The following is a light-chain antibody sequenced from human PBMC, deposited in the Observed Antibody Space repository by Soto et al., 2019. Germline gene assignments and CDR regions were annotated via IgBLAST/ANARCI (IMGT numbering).Light chain of an antibody. CDR2: EGS. CDR1: SSDGGTYNL. CDR3: CSYAGRSTFEV. J-gene: IGLJ2*01. Sequence: QSALTQPASVSGSPGQSITISCTGSSSDGGTYNLVSWYQQHPGKAPKLMIYEGSKRPSGVSNRFSGSKSGNTASLTISGLQAEDEADDYCCSYAGRSTFEVFGGGTKLTVL. V-gene: IGLV2-23*03.